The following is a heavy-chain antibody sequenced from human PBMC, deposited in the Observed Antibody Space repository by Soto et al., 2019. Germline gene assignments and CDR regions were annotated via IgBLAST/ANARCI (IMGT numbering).Heavy chain of an antibody. D-gene: IGHD2-21*01. V-gene: IGHV3-23*01. CDR1: GGSISDFY. Sequence: ATLSLTFTFSGGSISDFYWSWVRQPPGKGLEWVSAISGSGGSTYYADSVKGRFTISRDNSNNTLYLQMNSLRDEDTAVYYCASGDGAGTYPNWGQGTLVTVSS. CDR2: ISGSGGST. CDR3: ASGDGAGTYPN. J-gene: IGHJ4*02.